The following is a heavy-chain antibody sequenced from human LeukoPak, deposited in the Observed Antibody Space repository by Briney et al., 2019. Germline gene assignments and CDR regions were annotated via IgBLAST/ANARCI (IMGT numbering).Heavy chain of an antibody. CDR3: ARGLYYASGSDAFDV. CDR1: GGSMRSYY. D-gene: IGHD3-10*01. CDR2: IYTSGTS. J-gene: IGHJ3*01. V-gene: IGHV4-4*07. Sequence: SETLSLTCTFSGGSMRSYYWTWIRQPAGKGLEWIGRIYTSGTSNYNPSLKSRVTMSVDTSNNQFSLKLNSVTAADTAVYYCARGLYYASGSDAFDVWGQGTMVTVSS.